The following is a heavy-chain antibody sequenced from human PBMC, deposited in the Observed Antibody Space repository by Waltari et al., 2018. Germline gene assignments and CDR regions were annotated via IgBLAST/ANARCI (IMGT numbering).Heavy chain of an antibody. Sequence: QITLKESGPTLVKPTQTLTLTCTFSGFSLRTSGVGVGWIRQPPGKAREWLGLIYWNDDKRYSPSLKSRLTITKDTSKNQVVLTMTNMDPVDTATYYCAHGSIMWVRGVEPHLHYFDYWGQGTLVTVSS. CDR1: GFSLRTSGVG. CDR3: AHGSIMWVRGVEPHLHYFDY. CDR2: IYWNDDK. J-gene: IGHJ4*02. D-gene: IGHD3-10*01. V-gene: IGHV2-5*01.